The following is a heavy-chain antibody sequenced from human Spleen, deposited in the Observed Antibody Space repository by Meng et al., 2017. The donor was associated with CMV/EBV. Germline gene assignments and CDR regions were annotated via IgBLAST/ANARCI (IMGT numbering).Heavy chain of an antibody. CDR2: IPYDESNK. J-gene: IGHJ5*02. Sequence: FSSYGMHWVRHAPGKGLEWVAFIPYDESNKYYADSVKDRFTISRDNSKNTLYLQMNSLRAEDTAVYYCAKDWGGYCSSTSCSNWFDPWGQGTLVTVSS. D-gene: IGHD2-2*01. V-gene: IGHV3-30*02. CDR3: AKDWGGYCSSTSCSNWFDP. CDR1: FSSYG.